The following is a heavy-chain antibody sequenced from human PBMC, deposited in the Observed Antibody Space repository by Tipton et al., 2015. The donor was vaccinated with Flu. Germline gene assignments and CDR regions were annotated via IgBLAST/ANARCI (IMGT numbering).Heavy chain of an antibody. D-gene: IGHD3-22*01. Sequence: TLSLTCTVSGGSVNSGDFHWSWFRQPPGKGLEWIGYIYYSGATYYNPSLKSRLSISVDTSKNQFSLKLSSVTAADTALYYCSRLTIEFYYDSSGFVDYWGQGSLVTVSS. CDR3: SRLTIEFYYDSSGFVDY. CDR2: IYYSGAT. J-gene: IGHJ4*02. V-gene: IGHV4-30-4*01. CDR1: GGSVNSGDFH.